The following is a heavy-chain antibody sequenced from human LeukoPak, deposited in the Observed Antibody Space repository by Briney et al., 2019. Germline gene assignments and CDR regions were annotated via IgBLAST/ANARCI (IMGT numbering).Heavy chain of an antibody. CDR1: GGSISSYY. Sequence: NPSETLSLTCTVSGGSISSYYWSWIRQPPGKGLEWIGYIYPRGSTYYNPSLKSRVILSLDKSANQFSLNLSSVTAADTAVYYCARFSPRAMGNYLDFWGQGTLVTVSS. CDR2: IYPRGST. V-gene: IGHV4-59*04. D-gene: IGHD7-27*01. J-gene: IGHJ4*02. CDR3: ARFSPRAMGNYLDF.